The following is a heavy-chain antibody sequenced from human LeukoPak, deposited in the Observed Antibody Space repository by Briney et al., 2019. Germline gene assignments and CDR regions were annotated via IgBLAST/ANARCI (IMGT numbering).Heavy chain of an antibody. CDR3: ATTPSTYGAFDI. V-gene: IGHV1-24*01. D-gene: IGHD2-2*01. CDR1: GYTLTELS. CDR2: FAPEDGET. Sequence: ASVKVSCKXSGYTLTELSMHWVRQAPGKGLEGMGGFAPEDGETIYAQKCQGRVTMTEDTSTDTAYMELSSLRSEDTAVYYCATTPSTYGAFDIWGQGTMVTVSS. J-gene: IGHJ3*02.